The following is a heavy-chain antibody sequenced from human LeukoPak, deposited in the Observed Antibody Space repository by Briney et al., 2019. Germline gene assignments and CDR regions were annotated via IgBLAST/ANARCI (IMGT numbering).Heavy chain of an antibody. D-gene: IGHD1-26*01. CDR2: IYYSGNT. CDR3: ARSWMVGEGAFDI. J-gene: IGHJ3*02. V-gene: IGHV4-39*02. Sequence: PETLSLTCIVSGGSISSSSNYYWCWIRQPTGKGLEWIGGIYYSGNTYYNPYVKSRVPIFVDTSKNHFSLKLKSMTAADTAVYYCARSWMVGEGAFDIWGQGTLVTVSS. CDR1: GGSISSSSNYY.